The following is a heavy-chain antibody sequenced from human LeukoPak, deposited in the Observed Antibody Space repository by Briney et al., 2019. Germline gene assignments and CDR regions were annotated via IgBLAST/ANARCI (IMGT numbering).Heavy chain of an antibody. V-gene: IGHV1-46*01. CDR2: INPSGGTT. J-gene: IGHJ4*02. Sequence: ASVKVSCKASGYTFTSYYMHWVRQAPGQGLEWMGIINPSGGTTSYAQKFQDRITMTRDTSTSTVYMGLSSLRSEDTAVYYCARAEDTAMFKWGQGTLVTVSS. CDR1: GYTFTSYY. CDR3: ARAEDTAMFK. D-gene: IGHD5-18*01.